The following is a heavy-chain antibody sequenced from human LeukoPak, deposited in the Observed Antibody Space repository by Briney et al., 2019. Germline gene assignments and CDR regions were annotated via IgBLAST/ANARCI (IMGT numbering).Heavy chain of an antibody. CDR3: ATARAGAAFRWFDP. CDR2: INHSGST. CDR1: GGSFSGYY. D-gene: IGHD6-19*01. J-gene: IGHJ5*02. V-gene: IGHV4-34*01. Sequence: SEALSLTCAAYGGSFSGYYWSWIRQPPGKGLEWIGEINHSGSTNYNPSLKSRVTISADTSKNQFSLKLSTVTAADTAVYYCATARAGAAFRWFDPWGQGTLVTVSS.